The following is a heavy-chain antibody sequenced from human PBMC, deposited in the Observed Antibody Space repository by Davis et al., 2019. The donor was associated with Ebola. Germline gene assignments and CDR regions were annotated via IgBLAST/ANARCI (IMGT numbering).Heavy chain of an antibody. CDR2: ISSSSSYI. CDR1: GFTFSSYS. Sequence: GGSLRLSCAASGFTFSSYSMNWVRQAPGKGLEWVSSISSSSSYIYYADSVKGRFTISRDNSKNTLYLQMNSLRAEDTAVYYCARVASYSSGWQPSNYWGQGTLVTVSS. D-gene: IGHD6-19*01. V-gene: IGHV3-21*01. J-gene: IGHJ4*02. CDR3: ARVASYSSGWQPSNY.